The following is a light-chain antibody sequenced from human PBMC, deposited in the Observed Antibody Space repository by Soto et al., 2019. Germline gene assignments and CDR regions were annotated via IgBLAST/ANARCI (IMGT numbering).Light chain of an antibody. CDR1: SSDVGGYNY. CDR3: CSYTTSNTRQIV. V-gene: IGLV2-14*01. CDR2: DVT. J-gene: IGLJ1*01. Sequence: QSALTQPASVSGSPGQSITISCTGTSSDVGGYNYVSWYQQQPGKAPKFMIYDVTNRPSGVSNRFSGSKSGNTASLTISWLQAEDEADYYCCSYTTSNTRQIVFGTGTKVTVL.